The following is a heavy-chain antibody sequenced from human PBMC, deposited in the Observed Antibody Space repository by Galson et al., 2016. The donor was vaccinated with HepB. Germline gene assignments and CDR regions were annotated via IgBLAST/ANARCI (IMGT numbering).Heavy chain of an antibody. CDR2: ISWNSGTM. CDR1: GFTLDNYA. D-gene: IGHD2-21*02. CDR3: VKGLFVVVAATDAFDV. Sequence: SLRLSCAASGFTLDNYAMHWVRQAPGKGLEWVSSISWNSGTMGYADSVKGRFTISRNNARNSLYLQMNSLRAEDTALYYCVKGLFVVVAATDAFDVWGQGTMVTVSS. J-gene: IGHJ3*01. V-gene: IGHV3-9*01.